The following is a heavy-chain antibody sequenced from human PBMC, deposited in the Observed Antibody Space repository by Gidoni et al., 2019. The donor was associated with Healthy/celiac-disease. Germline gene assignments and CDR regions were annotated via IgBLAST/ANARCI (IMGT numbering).Heavy chain of an antibody. J-gene: IGHJ6*02. D-gene: IGHD2-15*01. CDR1: GGAFSGYY. V-gene: IGHV4-34*01. CDR2: INHRGST. CDR3: ARGKGYCSGGSCYPAYYYYYYGMDV. Sequence: QVQRQQWGAGLLKHSETLSLTCAVYGGAFSGYYWSGSRQPPGKGLEWLGEINHRGSTNYHPSLKRRVTISVDTSKNQFSLKLSSVTASDTAVYYCARGKGYCSGGSCYPAYYYYYYGMDVWGQGTTVTVSS.